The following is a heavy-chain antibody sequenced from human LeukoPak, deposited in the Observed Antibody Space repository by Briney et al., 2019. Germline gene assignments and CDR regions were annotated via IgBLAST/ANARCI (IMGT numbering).Heavy chain of an antibody. D-gene: IGHD2-2*01. CDR2: IYHSGST. CDR3: ARTWGYCSSTSCYGKNWFDP. Sequence: SETLSLTCTVSGYSISSGYYWGWIRQPPGKGLEWIGSIYHSGSTYYNPSLKSRVTISVDTSKNQFSLKLSSVTAADTAVYYCARTWGYCSSTSCYGKNWFDPWGQGTLVTVSS. CDR1: GYSISSGYY. V-gene: IGHV4-38-2*02. J-gene: IGHJ5*02.